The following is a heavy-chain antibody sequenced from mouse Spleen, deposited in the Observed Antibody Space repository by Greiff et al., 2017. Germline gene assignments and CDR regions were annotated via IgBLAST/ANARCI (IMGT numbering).Heavy chain of an antibody. V-gene: IGHV4-1*01. CDR1: GIDFSRYW. CDR2: INPDSSTI. D-gene: IGHD6-5*01. CDR3: ARSYDYYAMDY. J-gene: IGHJ4*01. Sequence: LVESGGSLKLSCAASGIDFSRYWMSWVRRAPGKGLEWIGEINPDSSTINYAPSLKDKFIISRDNAKNTLYLQMSKVRSEDTALYYCARSYDYYAMDYWGQGTSVTVSS.